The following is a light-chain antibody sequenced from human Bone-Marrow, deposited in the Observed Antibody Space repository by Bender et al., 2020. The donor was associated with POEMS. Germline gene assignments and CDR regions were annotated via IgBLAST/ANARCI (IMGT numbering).Light chain of an antibody. CDR1: NNDVAFYDY. CDR3: TSYTSLSTVI. Sequence: QSALTQPRSVSGSPGQSVTISCTGTNNDVAFYDYVSWYQHHPGKAPKLPIYDVRKRPSWVSSRFSGSKSGDTASLTISGLQSEDEAEYYCTSYTSLSTVIFGTGTKLTVL. V-gene: IGLV2-14*03. CDR2: DVR. J-gene: IGLJ2*01.